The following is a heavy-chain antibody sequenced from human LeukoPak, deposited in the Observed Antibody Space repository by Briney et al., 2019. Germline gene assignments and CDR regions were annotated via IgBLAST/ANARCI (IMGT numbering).Heavy chain of an antibody. D-gene: IGHD3-22*01. CDR1: GYTFTSYA. CDR3: ARDPHYYDSSGYFDY. Sequence: GASVRVSCKASGYTFTSYAMNWVRQAPGQGLEWMGRINTNTGNPTYAQGFTGRFVFSLDTSVSTAYLQISSLKAEDTAVYYCARDPHYYDSSGYFDYWGQGTLVTVSS. CDR2: INTNTGNP. J-gene: IGHJ4*02. V-gene: IGHV7-4-1*02.